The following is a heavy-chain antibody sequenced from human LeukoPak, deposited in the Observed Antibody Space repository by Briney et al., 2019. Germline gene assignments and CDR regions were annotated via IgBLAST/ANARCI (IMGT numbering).Heavy chain of an antibody. J-gene: IGHJ5*02. D-gene: IGHD3-3*01. CDR1: GYTFTSYG. V-gene: IGHV1-46*01. CDR3: ARGINYDFWSGYYTGFDWFDP. CDR2: INPSGGST. Sequence: ASVKVSCKASGYTFTSYGISWVRQAPGQGLEWMGIINPSGGSTSYAQKFQGRVTMTRDTSTSTVYMELSSLRSEDTAVYYCARGINYDFWSGYYTGFDWFDPWGQGTLVTVSS.